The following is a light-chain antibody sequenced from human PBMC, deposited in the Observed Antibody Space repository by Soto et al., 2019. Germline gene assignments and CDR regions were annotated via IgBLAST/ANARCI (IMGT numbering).Light chain of an antibody. J-gene: IGKJ1*01. CDR1: QSVNSDY. CDR3: QQYAISPRT. V-gene: IGKV3-20*01. Sequence: EIVLTQSPGTLSLSPGERATLSCRASQSVNSDYLAWYQQKPGQPPRLLIYGASSRPTGIPERFSGSGSGTDFTLTISRLEPEDFAVYSCQQYAISPRTFGQGTKVEIK. CDR2: GAS.